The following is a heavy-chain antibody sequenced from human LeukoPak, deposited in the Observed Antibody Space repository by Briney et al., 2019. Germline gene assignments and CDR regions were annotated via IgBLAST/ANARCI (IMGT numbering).Heavy chain of an antibody. CDR2: INYSGST. V-gene: IGHV4-39*01. CDR3: AVIPPAVDDY. CDR1: GGSISRRSYY. D-gene: IGHD2-2*01. J-gene: IGHJ4*02. Sequence: SETLSLTCTVSGGSISRRSYYWAWIRQPPGKGLEWIGSINYSGSTNYNPSLKSRLTISVDTSKNQFSLKLSSVTAADTAVYYCAVIPPAVDDYWGQGTLVTVSS.